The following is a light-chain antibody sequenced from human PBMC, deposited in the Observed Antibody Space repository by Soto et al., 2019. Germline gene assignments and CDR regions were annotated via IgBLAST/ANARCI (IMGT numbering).Light chain of an antibody. CDR2: EVS. Sequence: QSALTQPASVSGSPGQSITISCTGTSSDVGAYNYVSWYQRHPAKAPKLMIYEVSNRPSGVSNRFSGSKSGNTASLTISGLQAEDEADYYCSSYTSSSSWVFGGGTKLTVL. CDR1: SSDVGAYNY. CDR3: SSYTSSSSWV. J-gene: IGLJ3*02. V-gene: IGLV2-14*01.